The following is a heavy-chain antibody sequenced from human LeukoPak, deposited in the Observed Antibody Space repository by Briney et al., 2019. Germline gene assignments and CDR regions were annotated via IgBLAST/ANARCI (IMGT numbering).Heavy chain of an antibody. D-gene: IGHD3-9*01. J-gene: IGHJ5*02. V-gene: IGHV1-3*01. CDR1: GYTFTSYA. Sequence: GASVKVSCKASGYTFTSYAMHWVRQAPGQRLEWMGWINAGNGNTKYSQKFQGRVTITRDTSASTAYMELSSLRSEDTAVYYCARSFFRATYYDILTGYPRDWFDPWGQGTLVTVSS. CDR2: INAGNGNT. CDR3: ARSFFRATYYDILTGYPRDWFDP.